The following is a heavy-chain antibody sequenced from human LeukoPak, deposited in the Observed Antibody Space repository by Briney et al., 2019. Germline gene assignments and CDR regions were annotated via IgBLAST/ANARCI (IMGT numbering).Heavy chain of an antibody. CDR2: ISSSGSTI. CDR3: ARSHYGSGSYYPILGYYYYGMDV. CDR1: GFTFSSYE. Sequence: GGSLRLSCAASGFTFSSYEMNWVRQAPGKGLEWVSYISSSGSTIYYADSVKGRFTISRDNAKNSLCLQMNSLRAEDTAVYYCARSHYGSGSYYPILGYYYYGMDVWGQGTTVTVSS. J-gene: IGHJ6*02. V-gene: IGHV3-48*03. D-gene: IGHD3-10*01.